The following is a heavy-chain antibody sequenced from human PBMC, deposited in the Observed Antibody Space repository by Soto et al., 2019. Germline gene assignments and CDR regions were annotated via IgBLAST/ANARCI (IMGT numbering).Heavy chain of an antibody. D-gene: IGHD2-21*02. V-gene: IGHV1-3*01. CDR1: GYTFSNFA. CDR2: INPGNGNT. CDR3: ARAGARLPYYYYMDV. Sequence: GASVKVSCKAIGYTFSNFAVHWMRQSPGQRLEWMGWINPGNGNTKYSQKFQGRVTITRDTSASTAYMELSSLRSEDTAVYYCARAGARLPYYYYMDVWGKGTTVTVSS. J-gene: IGHJ6*03.